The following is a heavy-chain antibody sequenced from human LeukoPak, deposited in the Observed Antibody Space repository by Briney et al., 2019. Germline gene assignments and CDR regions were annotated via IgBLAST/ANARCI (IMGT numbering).Heavy chain of an antibody. CDR1: GFTFNRYS. Sequence: GASLRLSRAASGFTFNRYSMNWVRQAPGKGLEWVSYISSSGTTIYYADSVQGRFIISRDNARNSLYLQMNSLRAEDTAVYYCAKGEVYYDPTCFDYWGQGTLVTVSS. J-gene: IGHJ4*02. D-gene: IGHD3-22*01. V-gene: IGHV3-48*01. CDR3: AKGEVYYDPTCFDY. CDR2: ISSSGTTI.